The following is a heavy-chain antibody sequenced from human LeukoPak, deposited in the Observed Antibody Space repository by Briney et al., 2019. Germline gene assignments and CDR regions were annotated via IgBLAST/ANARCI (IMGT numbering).Heavy chain of an antibody. CDR3: AAPTGGYYYYYYGMDV. D-gene: IGHD3-16*01. CDR2: INHSGST. CDR1: GGSFSGYY. V-gene: IGHV4-34*01. J-gene: IGHJ6*02. Sequence: PSGTLSLTCAVYGGSFSGYYWSWIRQPPGKGLEWIGEINHSGSTNYNPSLKSRVTISVDTSKNQFSLKLSSVTAADTAVYYCAAPTGGYYYYYYGMDVWGQGTTVTVSS.